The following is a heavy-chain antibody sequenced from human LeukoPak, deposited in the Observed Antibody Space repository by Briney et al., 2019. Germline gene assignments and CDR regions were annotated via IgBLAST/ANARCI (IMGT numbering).Heavy chain of an antibody. J-gene: IGHJ4*02. CDR1: GFTFSSYS. CDR2: ISSSSYI. D-gene: IGHD2-2*01. CDR3: AKDRLQAAAMGGFDY. Sequence: PGGSLRLSCAASGFTFSSYSMNWVRQAPGKGLEWVSSISSSSYIYYADSVKGRFTISRDNAKNSLYLQMNSLRAEDTAVYYCAKDRLQAAAMGGFDYWGQGTLVTVSS. V-gene: IGHV3-21*01.